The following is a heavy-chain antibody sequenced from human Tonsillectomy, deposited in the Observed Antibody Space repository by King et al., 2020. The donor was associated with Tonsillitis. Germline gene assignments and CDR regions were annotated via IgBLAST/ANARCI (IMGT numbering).Heavy chain of an antibody. D-gene: IGHD3-10*01. V-gene: IGHV1-2*02. CDR3: ARDSELWFGENDY. Sequence: QLVQSGAELKKPGSSVKVSCKASGYTFTGYYMHWVRKAPGQGLEWLGWINPNSGGSNYAQKVQGRVTMTRDTSISTAYMELSRLGSDDTAVYYCARDSELWFGENDYWGQGTLVTVSS. CDR1: GYTFTGYY. J-gene: IGHJ4*02. CDR2: INPNSGGS.